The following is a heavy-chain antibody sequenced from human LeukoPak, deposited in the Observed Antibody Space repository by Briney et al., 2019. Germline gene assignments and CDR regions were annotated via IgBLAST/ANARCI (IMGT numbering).Heavy chain of an antibody. D-gene: IGHD6-13*01. V-gene: IGHV4-31*03. J-gene: IGHJ5*02. CDR2: IYYSGST. CDR3: ARERTGEQLVVDP. CDR1: GGSISSGGYY. Sequence: PSQTLSLTCTVSGGSISSGGYYWSWIRQHPGKGLEWIGYIYYSGSTYYDPSLKSRVTISVDTSKNQFSLKLSSVTAADTAVYYCARERTGEQLVVDPWGQGTLVTVSS.